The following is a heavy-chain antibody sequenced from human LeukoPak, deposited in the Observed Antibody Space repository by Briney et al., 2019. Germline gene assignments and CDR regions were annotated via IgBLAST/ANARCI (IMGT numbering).Heavy chain of an antibody. CDR2: IYPGDSDT. CDR3: ARSYYYGSGSYYHPYFDY. J-gene: IGHJ4*02. CDR1: GYSFTSYW. V-gene: IGHV5-51*01. D-gene: IGHD3-10*01. Sequence: GESLKISCKGSGYSFTSYWIGWVRQMPGKGLEWMGIIYPGDSDTRYSPSFQGQVTISADKSISTAYLQWSSLKASDTAMYYCARSYYYGSGSYYHPYFDYWGQGTLVTVSS.